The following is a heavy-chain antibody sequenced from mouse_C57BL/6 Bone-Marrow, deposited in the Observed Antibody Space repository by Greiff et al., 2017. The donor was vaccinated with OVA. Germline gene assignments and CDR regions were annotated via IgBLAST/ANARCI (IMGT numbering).Heavy chain of an antibody. CDR1: GFSLTSYA. J-gene: IGHJ1*03. CDR2: IWTGGGT. D-gene: IGHD1-1*01. Sequence: VMLVESGPGLVAPSQSLSITCTVSGFSLTSYAISWVRQPPGKGLEWLGVIWTGGGTNYNSALKSRLSISKDNSKSQVFLKMNSLQTDDTARYYCARSYGSRFYWYFDVWGTGTTVTVSS. CDR3: ARSYGSRFYWYFDV. V-gene: IGHV2-9-1*01.